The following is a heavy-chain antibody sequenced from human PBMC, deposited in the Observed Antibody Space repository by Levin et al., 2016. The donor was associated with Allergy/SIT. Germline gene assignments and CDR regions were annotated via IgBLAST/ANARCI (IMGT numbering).Heavy chain of an antibody. CDR3: ARHDVDCSTTSCLNFDF. D-gene: IGHD2-2*01. Sequence: SETLSLTCAVSGESFSGHYWTWIRQSPEKGLECIGEIDHSGSTNYNPSLKSRVTMSVDTLKRQFSLKLSSVTAADTAVYYCARHDVDCSTTSCLNFDFWGPGTLVTVSS. V-gene: IGHV4-34*01. CDR2: IDHSGST. CDR1: GESFSGHY. J-gene: IGHJ4*02.